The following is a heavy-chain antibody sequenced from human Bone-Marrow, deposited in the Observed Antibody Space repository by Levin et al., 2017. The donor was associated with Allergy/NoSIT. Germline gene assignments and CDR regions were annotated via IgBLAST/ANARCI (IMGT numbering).Heavy chain of an antibody. CDR1: GFTVTNFA. J-gene: IGHJ1*01. CDR3: VKDIQTPEAPGMVLQF. D-gene: IGHD4-11*01. V-gene: IGHV3-23*01. Sequence: GGSLRLSCAASGFTVTNFAINWVRQGPGKGLEWVSALSRGGDSTYYADSVKGHFTISRDNSKNTVYLQMNSLRVEDTAFYYCVKDIQTPEAPGMVLQFWGQGTLVMVSS. CDR2: LSRGGDST.